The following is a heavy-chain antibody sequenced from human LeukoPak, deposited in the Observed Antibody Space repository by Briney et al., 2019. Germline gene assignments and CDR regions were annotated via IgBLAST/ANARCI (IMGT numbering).Heavy chain of an antibody. J-gene: IGHJ6*03. CDR3: ARDRKYYYHMDV. CDR1: GGSISSGTYY. CDR2: IYHSGST. Sequence: SETLSLTCTVSGGSISSGTYYWGWIRQSPGKGLEWIGSIYHSGSTYYNPSFKSRVTMSVDTSKNQFSLKLSSLTAADTAVYYRARDRKYYYHMDVWGKGTTVTVSS. V-gene: IGHV4-39*07.